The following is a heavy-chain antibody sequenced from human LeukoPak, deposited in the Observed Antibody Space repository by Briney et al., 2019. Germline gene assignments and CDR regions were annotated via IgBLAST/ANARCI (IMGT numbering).Heavy chain of an antibody. CDR3: ARWSSNYYDSSGRRFDP. J-gene: IGHJ5*02. V-gene: IGHV4-34*01. CDR1: GGSFSGYY. Sequence: SETLSLTCAVYGGSFSGYYWSWIRQPPGKGLEWVGEISHSGSTNHNPSLKSRVTISVDTSKNQFSLTLTSVTAADTAVYYCARWSSNYYDSSGRRFDPWGQGTLVTVSS. D-gene: IGHD3-22*01. CDR2: ISHSGST.